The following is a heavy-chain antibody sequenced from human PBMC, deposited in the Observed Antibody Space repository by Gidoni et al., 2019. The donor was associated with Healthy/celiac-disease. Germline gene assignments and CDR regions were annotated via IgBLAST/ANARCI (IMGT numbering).Heavy chain of an antibody. CDR2: IYHSGCT. CDR1: GYSVSSGYY. D-gene: IGHD3-16*01. J-gene: IGHJ5*02. CDR3: ARGSYVWGSRNWFDP. V-gene: IGHV4-38-2*02. Sequence: HVQLQESGPGLVQPSAPLSLTCTVSGYSVSSGYYWGWSRQPPGKGVEWSGSIYHSGCTYYNPSIKSRVTISVDTSKNQFSLKLSSVAAADTAVYYCARGSYVWGSRNWFDPWGQGTLVTVSS.